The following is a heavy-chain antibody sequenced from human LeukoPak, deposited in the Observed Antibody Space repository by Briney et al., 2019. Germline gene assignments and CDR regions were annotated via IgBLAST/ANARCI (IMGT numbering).Heavy chain of an antibody. J-gene: IGHJ4*02. CDR2: ITFGGGT. V-gene: IGHV4-34*01. CDR3: ATGLHSARLRY. Sequence: PSETLSLTCSVSGASVTDYYWTWIRQAPGKGPEWIGEITFGGGTYYNPPLNSGVSMSTDTSTSQFSLTLNSVTAAHTATYYCATGLHSARLRYWGQGALVTVSS. CDR1: GASVTDYY.